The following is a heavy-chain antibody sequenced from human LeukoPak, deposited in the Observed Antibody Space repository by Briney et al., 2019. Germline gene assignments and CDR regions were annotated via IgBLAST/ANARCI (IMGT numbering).Heavy chain of an antibody. CDR1: GFTVSGNY. D-gene: IGHD6-13*01. Sequence: PGGSLRLSCAASGFTVSGNYMSWVRQAPGKGLEWVSVIYSDDSTYYADTVKGRFTISRDNPKNTLYLQMNSLRAEDTAVYYCARDSGWWRFDFWGQGTLVTVSS. V-gene: IGHV3-53*01. CDR2: IYSDDST. J-gene: IGHJ4*02. CDR3: ARDSGWWRFDF.